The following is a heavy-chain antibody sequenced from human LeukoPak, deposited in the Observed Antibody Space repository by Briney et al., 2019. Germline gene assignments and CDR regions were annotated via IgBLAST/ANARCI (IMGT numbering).Heavy chain of an antibody. CDR3: ARDLNGNYYGSGNLATTAP. CDR2: INAGNGNT. D-gene: IGHD3-10*01. J-gene: IGHJ3*01. V-gene: IGHV1-3*01. Sequence: WASVKVSCKASGYTFTSYAMHWVRQAPGQRLEWMGWINAGNGNTKYSQKFQGRVTITRDTSASTAYMELSSLRSEDTAVYYCARDLNGNYYGSGNLATTAPWGQGTMVTVSS. CDR1: GYTFTSYA.